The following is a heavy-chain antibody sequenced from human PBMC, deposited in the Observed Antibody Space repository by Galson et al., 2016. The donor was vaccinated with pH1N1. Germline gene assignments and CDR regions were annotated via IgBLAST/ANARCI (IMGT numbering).Heavy chain of an antibody. Sequence: SLRLSCAASGFLFSSFGMNWVRQAPGKGLEWIAYISSRRSVIKYADSVRGRFTVSRDHVKNSLDLQMNSLRVDDTAVYYCARDTTVTTGPRWFASWGQGTLVGVSS. V-gene: IGHV3-48*01. J-gene: IGHJ5*01. CDR2: ISSRRSVI. CDR1: GFLFSSFG. CDR3: ARDTTVTTGPRWFAS. D-gene: IGHD4-17*01.